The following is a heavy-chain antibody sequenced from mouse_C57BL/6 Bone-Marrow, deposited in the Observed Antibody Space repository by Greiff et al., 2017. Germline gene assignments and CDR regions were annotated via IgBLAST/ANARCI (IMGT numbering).Heavy chain of an antibody. CDR2: IYPGGGYT. Sequence: VQLQESGAELVRPGTSVKMSCKASGYTFTNYWIGWAKQRPGHGLEWIGDIYPGGGYTNYNEKFKGKATLTADKSSSTAYMQFISLTAEDSAIYYGARDGYYAWFAYWGQGTLVTVSA. CDR3: ARDGYYAWFAY. D-gene: IGHD2-3*01. J-gene: IGHJ3*01. V-gene: IGHV1-63*01. CDR1: GYTFTNYW.